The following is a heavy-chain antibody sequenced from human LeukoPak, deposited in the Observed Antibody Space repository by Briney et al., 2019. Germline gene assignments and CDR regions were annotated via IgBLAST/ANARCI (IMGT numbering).Heavy chain of an antibody. V-gene: IGHV3-23*01. D-gene: IGHD3-10*01. J-gene: IGHJ4*02. Sequence: PGGSLRLSCADSGFTVSSKYMSWVRQAPGKGLECVSLVSANGGATYYADSVKGRFTISRDNSKSTLYLQMNSLRADDTAVYYCAKASGSPYYFDYWGQGTLVTVSS. CDR2: VSANGGAT. CDR1: GFTVSSKY. CDR3: AKASGSPYYFDY.